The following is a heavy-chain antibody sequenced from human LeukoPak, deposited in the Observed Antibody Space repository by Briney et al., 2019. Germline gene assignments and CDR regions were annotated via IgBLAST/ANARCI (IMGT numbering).Heavy chain of an antibody. J-gene: IGHJ4*02. Sequence: GGSLRLSCAASGFTFSNYAMSWVRQAPGKGLEWVSAFVGSGGSTYYADSVKGRFTISRDNPKNTLYLQMNSLRAEDTAVYYCAKWGDYDILTGYYDSDYWGQGTLVTVSS. V-gene: IGHV3-23*01. D-gene: IGHD3-9*01. CDR1: GFTFSNYA. CDR3: AKWGDYDILTGYYDSDY. CDR2: FVGSGGST.